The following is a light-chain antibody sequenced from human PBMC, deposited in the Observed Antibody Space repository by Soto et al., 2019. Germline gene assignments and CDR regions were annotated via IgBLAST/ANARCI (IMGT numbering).Light chain of an antibody. CDR1: QSISSS. Sequence: EIVLTQSPATLSLSPGERATLSCRASQSISSSLAWYQQKPGQAPRLLIYDASNRATGIPVRFSGSGSGTDFTLTISSLDPEDFEVYYCQQRSNWPGTFGQGTKVEIK. V-gene: IGKV3-11*01. J-gene: IGKJ1*01. CDR3: QQRSNWPGT. CDR2: DAS.